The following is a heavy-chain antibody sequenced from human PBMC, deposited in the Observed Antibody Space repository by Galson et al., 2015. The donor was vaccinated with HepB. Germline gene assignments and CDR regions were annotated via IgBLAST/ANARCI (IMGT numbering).Heavy chain of an antibody. CDR1: GYTFTGYY. D-gene: IGHD5-24*01. V-gene: IGHV1-2*02. Sequence: SVTVSCKASGYTFTGYYMHWVRQAPGQGLEWMGWINPKSGGTNYAQQFQGRVTMARDTSISTAYMEVSRLRSDDTAGYYCARGGDGYNAIDYWGQGTLVTVSS. CDR2: INPKSGGT. CDR3: ARGGDGYNAIDY. J-gene: IGHJ4*02.